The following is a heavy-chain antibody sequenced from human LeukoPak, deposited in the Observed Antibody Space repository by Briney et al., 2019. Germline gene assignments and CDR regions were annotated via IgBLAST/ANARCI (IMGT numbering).Heavy chain of an antibody. V-gene: IGHV4-34*01. CDR2: INHSGST. Sequence: NSSETLSLTCAVYGGSFSGYYWSWIRQPPGKGLEWIGEINHSGSTNYNPSLKSRVTISVDTSKNQFSLKLSSVTAADTAVYYCARGDDWFDPWGQGTLVTVSS. CDR1: GGSFSGYY. CDR3: ARGDDWFDP. D-gene: IGHD3-16*01. J-gene: IGHJ5*02.